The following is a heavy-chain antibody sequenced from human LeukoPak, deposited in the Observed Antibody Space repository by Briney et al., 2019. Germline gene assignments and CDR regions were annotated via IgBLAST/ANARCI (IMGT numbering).Heavy chain of an antibody. Sequence: GGSLRLSCAASGFTFSSYCMHWVRHAPGKGLVWVSCINSDGSSTTYADSVKGRLTISRDNAKNTLHLQMNRLRSEDTAVYCCAIGVHCGGDCPLPNTLYWGQETLVTVSS. J-gene: IGHJ4*02. CDR3: AIGVHCGGDCPLPNTLY. CDR1: GFTFSSYC. CDR2: INSDGSST. V-gene: IGHV3-74*01. D-gene: IGHD2-21*01.